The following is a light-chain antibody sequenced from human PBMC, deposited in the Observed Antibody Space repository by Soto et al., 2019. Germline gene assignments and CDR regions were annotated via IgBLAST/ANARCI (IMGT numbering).Light chain of an antibody. CDR2: GVS. CDR1: QGISHY. CDR3: QQSYDAQFT. V-gene: IGKV1-39*01. Sequence: DIQLTQSPSSLSASVGDEVTITCRASQGISHYLTWYQQKTGRAPTLLIYGVSTLQSGVPSRFSGGGSGTDFTLTISNLQLEDLATYYCQQSYDAQFTFGGGTRVEIK. J-gene: IGKJ4*01.